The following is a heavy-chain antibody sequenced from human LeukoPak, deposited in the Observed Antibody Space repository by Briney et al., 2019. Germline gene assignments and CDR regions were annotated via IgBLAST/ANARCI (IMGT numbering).Heavy chain of an antibody. CDR2: IYYSGST. Sequence: NPSETLSLTCTVSGGSISSGGYSWSWIRQHPGKGLEWIGYIYYSGSTYYNPSLKSRVTISVDTSKNQFSLKLRSVTAADTAVYYCVGTRYYDDRSGAYYGYFQHWGQGTLVTVSS. D-gene: IGHD3-22*01. J-gene: IGHJ1*01. CDR1: GGSISSGGYS. CDR3: VGTRYYDDRSGAYYGYFQH. V-gene: IGHV4-31*03.